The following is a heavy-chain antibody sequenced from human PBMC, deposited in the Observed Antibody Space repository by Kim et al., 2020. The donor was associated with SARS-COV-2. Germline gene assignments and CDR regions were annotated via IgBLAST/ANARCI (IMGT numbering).Heavy chain of an antibody. V-gene: IGHV6-1*01. CDR3: ARDYYYGSGSHDAFDI. CDR1: GDSISSNSAT. D-gene: IGHD3-10*01. Sequence: SQTLSLTCAISGDSISSNSATWNWIRQSPSRGLEWLGRTYYRSKWYSYYAVSVKSRITINPDTSKNQFSLQMNSVTPEDTAVYYCARDYYYGSGSHDAFDIWGQGTVVTVSS. CDR2: TYYRSKWYS. J-gene: IGHJ3*02.